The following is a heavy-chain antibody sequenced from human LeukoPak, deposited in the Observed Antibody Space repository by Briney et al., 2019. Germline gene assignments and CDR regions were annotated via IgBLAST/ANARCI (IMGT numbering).Heavy chain of an antibody. D-gene: IGHD1-26*01. CDR2: VSSTGGGT. J-gene: IGHJ4*02. CDR1: GFIFSGYA. V-gene: IGHV3-23*01. CDR3: ARDYGGSYFADY. Sequence: GGSLRLSCAVSGFIFSGYAMTWVRQAPGKGLEWVSAVSSTGGGTHYADSVKGRFTISRDNSKDTLYLQMNSLRAEDTAVYYCARDYGGSYFADYWGQGTLVTVSS.